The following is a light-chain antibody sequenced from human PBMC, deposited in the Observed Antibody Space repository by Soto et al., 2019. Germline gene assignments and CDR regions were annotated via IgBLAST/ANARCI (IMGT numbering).Light chain of an antibody. V-gene: IGLV2-14*01. CDR2: EGT. J-gene: IGLJ1*01. Sequence: QSALAQPASVSGSLGQSITISCTGTSTDVGGYNFVSWYQQHPDKAPKLLIYEGTNRPSGGSNRFSGSKSGNTASLTISGLPADDEPAYYCSSYTRTSTPGFGTGTRPPS. CDR1: STDVGGYNF. CDR3: SSYTRTSTPG.